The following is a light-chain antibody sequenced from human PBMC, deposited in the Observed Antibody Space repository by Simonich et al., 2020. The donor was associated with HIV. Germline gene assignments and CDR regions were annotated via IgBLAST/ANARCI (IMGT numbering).Light chain of an antibody. CDR3: QQYYSTPPT. J-gene: IGKJ1*01. V-gene: IGKV3-15*01. CDR2: GAS. Sequence: EIVMTQSPATLSVSPGERATLSCRASQRISTNLAWYQQKPGQAPRLLIFGASTRATGIPARFSGSGSGTEFTLTISSMQSEDFAVYYCQQYYSTPPTFGQGTKVNIK. CDR1: QRISTN.